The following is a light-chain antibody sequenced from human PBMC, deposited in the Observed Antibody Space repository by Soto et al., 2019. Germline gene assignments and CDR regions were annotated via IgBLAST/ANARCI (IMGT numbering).Light chain of an antibody. V-gene: IGKV3-20*01. CDR3: QHYGTSPTWT. CDR2: GAS. J-gene: IGKJ1*01. Sequence: EIVLTQSPGTLSLSPGERATLSCRASQSVSSSYLAWYQQKPGQAPRLLIYGASSRATGIPDRFSGSGSGTAFTLTISRLEPEDFAVYYCQHYGTSPTWTFGQGTKVEI. CDR1: QSVSSSY.